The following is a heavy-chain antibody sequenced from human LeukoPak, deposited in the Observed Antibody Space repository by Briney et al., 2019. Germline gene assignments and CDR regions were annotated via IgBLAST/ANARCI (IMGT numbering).Heavy chain of an antibody. CDR2: INHSGST. J-gene: IGHJ6*03. Sequence: PSETLSLTCAVYGGSFSGYYWSWIRQPPGKGLEGVGEINHSGSTNYNPARRSRVTISVDTSTNQFSLKLSSVPAADTAVYYCARGGPRGAYYYYYYSMDVWGKGTTVTVSS. V-gene: IGHV4-34*01. CDR3: ARGGPRGAYYYYYYSMDV. D-gene: IGHD3-10*01. CDR1: GGSFSGYY.